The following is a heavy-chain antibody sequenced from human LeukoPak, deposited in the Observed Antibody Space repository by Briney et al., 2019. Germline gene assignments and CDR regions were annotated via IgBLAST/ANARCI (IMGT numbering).Heavy chain of an antibody. Sequence: ASLKLSCKASGDTFTGYYMHSGRHAPGPGLEWMGWINPNSGGTNYAQKFQGRVTMTRATSISTAYMGLSRLRSDDTAVYYCARRGAYDSSHWFDPWGQGSLVSVSS. J-gene: IGHJ5*02. D-gene: IGHD3-22*01. CDR1: GDTFTGYY. V-gene: IGHV1-2*02. CDR2: INPNSGGT. CDR3: ARRGAYDSSHWFDP.